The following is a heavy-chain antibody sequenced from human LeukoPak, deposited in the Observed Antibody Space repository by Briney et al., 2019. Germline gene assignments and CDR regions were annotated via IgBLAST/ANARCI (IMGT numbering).Heavy chain of an antibody. Sequence: ASVKVSCKASGYTFTGHYMHWVRQAPGQGLEWMGTINPSGGSISYAQKFQGRVTMTRDTSTSTVYMELSGLRSDDTALYFCARDPGNDYFFDYWGQGTLVTVSS. CDR3: ARDPGNDYFFDY. V-gene: IGHV1-46*01. D-gene: IGHD3-16*01. J-gene: IGHJ4*02. CDR2: INPSGGSI. CDR1: GYTFTGHY.